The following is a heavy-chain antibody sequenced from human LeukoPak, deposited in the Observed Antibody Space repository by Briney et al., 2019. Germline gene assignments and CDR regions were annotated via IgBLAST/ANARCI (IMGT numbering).Heavy chain of an antibody. V-gene: IGHV4-59*01. CDR2: IYYSGST. CDR3: ARDVPAGSDAFDI. Sequence: SETLSLTCTASGGSISSYYWSWIRQPPGKGLEWIGYIYYSGSTNYNPSLKSRVTISVDTSKNQFSLKLSSVTAADTAVYYCARDVPAGSDAFDIWGQGTMVTVSS. CDR1: GGSISSYY. D-gene: IGHD2-2*01. J-gene: IGHJ3*02.